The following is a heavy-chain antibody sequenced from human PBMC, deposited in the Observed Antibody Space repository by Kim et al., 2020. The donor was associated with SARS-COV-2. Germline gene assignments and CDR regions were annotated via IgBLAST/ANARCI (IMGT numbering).Heavy chain of an antibody. V-gene: IGHV4-34*01. CDR1: GGSFSGYY. Sequence: SETLSLTCAVYGGSFSGYYWSWIRQPPGKGLEWIGEINHSGSTNYNPSLKSRVTISVDTSKNQFSLKLSSVTAADTAVYYCARGARGGWRGYANFRGDFLDYWGQGTLVTVSS. J-gene: IGHJ4*02. D-gene: IGHD5-12*01. CDR3: ARGARGGWRGYANFRGDFLDY. CDR2: INHSGST.